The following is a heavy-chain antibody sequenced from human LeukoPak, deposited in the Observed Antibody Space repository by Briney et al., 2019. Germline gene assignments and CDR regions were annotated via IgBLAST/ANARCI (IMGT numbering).Heavy chain of an antibody. CDR2: ISGSGGST. V-gene: IGHV3-23*01. CDR3: AKAFRPMIVVIPSDY. Sequence: GGSLRLSCAASGFTFNNYAMSWVRQAPGKGLEWVSAISGSGGSTYYADSVKGRFTISRDNSKNTLYLQMNSLRAEDTAVYYCAKAFRPMIVVIPSDYWGQGTLVTVSS. J-gene: IGHJ4*02. CDR1: GFTFNNYA. D-gene: IGHD3-22*01.